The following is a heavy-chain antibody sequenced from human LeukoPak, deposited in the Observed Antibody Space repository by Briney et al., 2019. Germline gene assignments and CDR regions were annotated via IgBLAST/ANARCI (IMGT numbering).Heavy chain of an antibody. D-gene: IGHD5-18*01. CDR2: IFGSGGSP. CDR1: GFTFGSHA. Sequence: GGSLRLSCDASGFTFGSHAMYWVRQAPGKGLEWVAGIFGSGGSPHYADPVEGRFTISRDNSRNTVYLQINSLRAEDTAVYYCGKTTVGYSSGQKPAWPVDYWGQGTLVTVSS. V-gene: IGHV3-23*01. J-gene: IGHJ4*02. CDR3: GKTTVGYSSGQKPAWPVDY.